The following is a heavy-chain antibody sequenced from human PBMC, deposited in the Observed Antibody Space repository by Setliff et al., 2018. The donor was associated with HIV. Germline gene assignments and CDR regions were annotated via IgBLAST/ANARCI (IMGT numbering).Heavy chain of an antibody. CDR1: GYTFTNCD. CDR2: MSPKSGYT. J-gene: IGHJ5*02. Sequence: ASVKVSCKASGYTFTNCDINWVRQAPGHGLEWVGWMSPKSGYTDYAQKFQGRVTMTRNTSINTVYMELSSLKSDDTAVYYCARDKSDIVGEVWLDPWGQGTLVTVSS. V-gene: IGHV1-8*01. D-gene: IGHD2-21*01. CDR3: ARDKSDIVGEVWLDP.